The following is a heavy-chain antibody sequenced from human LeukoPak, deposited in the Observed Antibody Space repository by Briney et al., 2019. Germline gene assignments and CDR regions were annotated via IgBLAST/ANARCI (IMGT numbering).Heavy chain of an antibody. D-gene: IGHD2-15*01. J-gene: IGHJ4*02. V-gene: IGHV3-53*01. Sequence: GGSLRLSCAVSGFTVSSNHMSWVRQAPGKGLEWVSVFYSGGDTHYADSVKGRFTISRDNSKNTLYLQMNSLRAEDTAMYYCARYRVIAGTPTYLDYWGQGTLVTVSS. CDR1: GFTVSSNH. CDR3: ARYRVIAGTPTYLDY. CDR2: FYSGGDT.